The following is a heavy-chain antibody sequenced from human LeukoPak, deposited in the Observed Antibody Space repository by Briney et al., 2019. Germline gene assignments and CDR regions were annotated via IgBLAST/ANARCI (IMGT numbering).Heavy chain of an antibody. D-gene: IGHD3-16*02. Sequence: PSETLSLTCTVSGGSISSSSYYWGWIRQPPGKGLEWIGSIYYSGSTYYNPSLKSRVTISVDTSKNQFSLKLSSVTAADTAVYYCASTTYYDYVWGSYRPPLLTLFDYWGQGTLVTVSS. J-gene: IGHJ4*02. CDR1: GGSISSSSYY. CDR2: IYYSGST. CDR3: ASTTYYDYVWGSYRPPLLTLFDY. V-gene: IGHV4-39*01.